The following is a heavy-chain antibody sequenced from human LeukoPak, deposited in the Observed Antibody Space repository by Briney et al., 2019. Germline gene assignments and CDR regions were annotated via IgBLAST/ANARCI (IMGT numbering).Heavy chain of an antibody. V-gene: IGHV1-2*02. J-gene: IGHJ6*02. CDR1: GYTFTGYY. Sequence: GASVKVSCKASGYTFTGYYMHWVRQAPGQGLEWMGWINPNSGGTNYAQKLQGRVTMTTDTSTSTAYMELRSLRSDDTAVYYCARLGWFLFYYYGMDVWGQGTTVTVSS. D-gene: IGHD2-15*01. CDR2: INPNSGGT. CDR3: ARLGWFLFYYYGMDV.